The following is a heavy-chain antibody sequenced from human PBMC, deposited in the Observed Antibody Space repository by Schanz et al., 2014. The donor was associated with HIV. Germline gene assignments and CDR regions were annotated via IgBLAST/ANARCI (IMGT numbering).Heavy chain of an antibody. Sequence: EVQMLESGGGSVQPGGSLRLSCAASGFTFSNFAMSWVRQAPRKGLEWVSGISVSGRSTYYADSVKGRFTISRDNAKNMLYLQMTTLRIDDTAVYYCAKPEYDSRGNSQSHFDYWGQGTLVTVSS. V-gene: IGHV3-23*01. CDR3: AKPEYDSRGNSQSHFDY. CDR2: ISVSGRST. J-gene: IGHJ4*02. CDR1: GFTFSNFA. D-gene: IGHD3-22*01.